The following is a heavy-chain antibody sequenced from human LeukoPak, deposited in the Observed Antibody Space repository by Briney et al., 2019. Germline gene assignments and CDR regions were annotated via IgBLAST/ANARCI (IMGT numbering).Heavy chain of an antibody. CDR1: GYTFTSFG. CDR2: VSTASGNT. CDR3: ARDGFFALLGTYYDFWSGSYGMDV. Sequence: ASVKVSCKASGYTFTSFGINWVRQAPGQGLEWMGWVSTASGNTDYAQKLQGRVTMTTDTSTSTAYMELRSLRSDDTAVYYCARDGFFALLGTYYDFWSGSYGMDVWGQGTTVTVSS. D-gene: IGHD3-3*01. J-gene: IGHJ6*02. V-gene: IGHV1-18*01.